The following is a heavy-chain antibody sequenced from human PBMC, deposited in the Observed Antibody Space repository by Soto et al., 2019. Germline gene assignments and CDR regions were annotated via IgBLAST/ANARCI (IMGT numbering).Heavy chain of an antibody. J-gene: IGHJ3*02. D-gene: IGHD6-19*01. CDR2: ISYDGSNK. V-gene: IGHV3-30-3*01. Sequence: GGSLRLSCAASGFTFSSHAMHWVRQAPGKGLEWVAVISYDGSNKYYADSVKGRFTISRDNSKNTLYLQMNSLRAEDTAVYYCARPGIAVAGTSAFDIWGQGTMVTVSS. CDR1: GFTFSSHA. CDR3: ARPGIAVAGTSAFDI.